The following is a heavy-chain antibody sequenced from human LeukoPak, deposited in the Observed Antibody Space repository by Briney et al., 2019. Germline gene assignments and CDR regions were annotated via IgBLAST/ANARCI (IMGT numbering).Heavy chain of an antibody. CDR1: GFTFSTYA. Sequence: PGGSLRLSCAASGFTFSTYAMSWVRQAPGKGLEWVSAISGSGGSTYYADSVKGRFTISRDNSKNTLYLQMNSLRAEDTAIYYCAKASSGRFDYWGQGTLVTVSS. J-gene: IGHJ4*02. D-gene: IGHD6-19*01. CDR2: ISGSGGST. V-gene: IGHV3-23*01. CDR3: AKASSGRFDY.